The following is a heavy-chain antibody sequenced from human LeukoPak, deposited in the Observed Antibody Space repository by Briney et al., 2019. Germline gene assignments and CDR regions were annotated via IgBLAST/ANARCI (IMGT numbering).Heavy chain of an antibody. V-gene: IGHV3-30*04. D-gene: IGHD3-9*01. CDR1: GFTFSSYA. J-gene: IGHJ4*02. CDR2: ISYDGRNK. CDR3: AREGSTYYDILTGYFHFDY. Sequence: GRSLRLSCAASGFTFSSYALHWVRQAPGQGLEWVAVISYDGRNKYYADSVKGRFIISRDNSKNTLYLQMNSLRAEDTAVYYCAREGSTYYDILTGYFHFDYWGQGALVTVSS.